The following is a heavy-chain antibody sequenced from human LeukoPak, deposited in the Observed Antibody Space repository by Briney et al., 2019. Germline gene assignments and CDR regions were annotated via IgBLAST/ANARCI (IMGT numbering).Heavy chain of an antibody. V-gene: IGHV3-23*01. Sequence: GGSLRLSCVASGFTFNSFALTWVRQAPGKGPEWGSGILQGGGTTYYAYSVKVRFTISRDNSRTALYLQMNSLRVEDTAIYYCAKDTIIGDGYWEFDFWGQGTPVTVSS. D-gene: IGHD5-24*01. J-gene: IGHJ4*02. CDR1: GFTFNSFA. CDR3: AKDTIIGDGYWEFDF. CDR2: ILQGGGTT.